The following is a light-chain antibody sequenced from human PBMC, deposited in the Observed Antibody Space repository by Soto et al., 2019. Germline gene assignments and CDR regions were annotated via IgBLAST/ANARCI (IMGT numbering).Light chain of an antibody. J-gene: IGKJ2*01. V-gene: IGKV3-20*01. CDR1: QTVTSNY. Sequence: EVVLTQSPGTLSLSPGERATLSCRASQTVTSNYLAWYQQKPGQAPRLLIYGASSRATDIPHRFSGSGYGTDFTLTFSRLEPEDFALYYCQQYLSLPVTVRQGNKLEIK. CDR3: QQYLSLPVT. CDR2: GAS.